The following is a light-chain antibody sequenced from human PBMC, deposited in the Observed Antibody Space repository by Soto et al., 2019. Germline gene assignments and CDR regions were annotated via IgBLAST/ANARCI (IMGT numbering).Light chain of an antibody. Sequence: EIAMTQSPATLSVSPGERATLSCRASQSVNSNLAWYQQKPGQAPRLLIYGASTRATGIPARFSGSGSGTEXXXXXXXXXSEDFAVYYCQQYNNWPLTFGGGTKVEIK. J-gene: IGKJ4*01. CDR3: QQYNNWPLT. V-gene: IGKV3-15*01. CDR2: GAS. CDR1: QSVNSN.